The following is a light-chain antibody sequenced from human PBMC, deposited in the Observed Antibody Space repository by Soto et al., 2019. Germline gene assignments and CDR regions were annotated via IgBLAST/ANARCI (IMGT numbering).Light chain of an antibody. Sequence: DIQMTQSPSTLSASVGDRVTITCRASQSISNWLAWHQQKPGMAPKLLIYDASNLESGVPSRFSGSGSGTEFTLTISSLQPDDFATYYCQQYNSYSPWTFGQGTKVEIK. V-gene: IGKV1-5*01. CDR2: DAS. J-gene: IGKJ1*01. CDR3: QQYNSYSPWT. CDR1: QSISNW.